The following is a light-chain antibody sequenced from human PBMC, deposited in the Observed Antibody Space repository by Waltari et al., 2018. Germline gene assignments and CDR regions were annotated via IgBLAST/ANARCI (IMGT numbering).Light chain of an antibody. Sequence: SYALIQPPSVSVSQGQTASITCPGDELGNQYVYWYQQKSGPSPILVIYQDTTRPSGTPARFSGSNSGKTATLTIRGTQALDEADFYCQTWDSNTGVFGGGTKLTVL. CDR3: QTWDSNTGV. V-gene: IGLV3-1*01. CDR1: ELGNQY. J-gene: IGLJ2*01. CDR2: QDT.